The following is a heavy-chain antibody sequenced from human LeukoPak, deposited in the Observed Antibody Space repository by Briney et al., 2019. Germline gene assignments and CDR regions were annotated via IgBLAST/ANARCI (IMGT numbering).Heavy chain of an antibody. Sequence: PSETLSLTCTVSGGSITSSTYYWGWIRQPPGKGLEWIGAIYYTGATYYNPSLRSRDTVSVDTSKNHFSLNLRSVTAADTALYYCASAPRQASIGGLDYWGQGTLVTVSS. CDR2: IYYTGAT. J-gene: IGHJ4*02. D-gene: IGHD3-16*01. CDR1: GGSITSSTYY. CDR3: ASAPRQASIGGLDY. V-gene: IGHV4-39*02.